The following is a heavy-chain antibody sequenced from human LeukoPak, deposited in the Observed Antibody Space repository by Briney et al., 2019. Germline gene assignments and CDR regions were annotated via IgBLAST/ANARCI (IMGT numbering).Heavy chain of an antibody. J-gene: IGHJ4*02. D-gene: IGHD3-10*01. Sequence: PGGSLRLSCAASGFTSSAYWMNWVRQAPGKGLEWVSSISSSSSYIYYADSVKGRFTISRDNAKNSLYLQMNSLRAEDTAVYYCARDGDMVRGAVDYWGQGTLVTVSS. CDR1: GFTSSAYW. CDR3: ARDGDMVRGAVDY. V-gene: IGHV3-21*01. CDR2: ISSSSSYI.